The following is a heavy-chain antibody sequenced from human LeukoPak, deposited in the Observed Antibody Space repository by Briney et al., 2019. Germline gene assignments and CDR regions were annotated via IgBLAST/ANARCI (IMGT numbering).Heavy chain of an antibody. Sequence: TGGSLRLSCAASGFTFSKYDMHWVRQATGKGLEWVSAIGPAGDTYYPGSVKGRFTISRENAKNSLYLQMNSLRTEDTAVYYCARGGSGWTNFDYWGQGSLVTVSS. J-gene: IGHJ4*02. V-gene: IGHV3-13*01. CDR3: ARGGSGWTNFDY. D-gene: IGHD6-19*01. CDR2: IGPAGDT. CDR1: GFTFSKYD.